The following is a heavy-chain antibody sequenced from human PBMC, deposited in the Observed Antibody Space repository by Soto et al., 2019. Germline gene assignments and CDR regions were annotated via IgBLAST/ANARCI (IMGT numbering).Heavy chain of an antibody. Sequence: SVKVSCKASGFTFTSSAVQWVRQARGQRLEWIGWIVVGSGNTNYAQKFQERVTITRDMSTSTAYMELSSLRSEDTAVHYCAAIAAAGTSWFDPWGQGTLVTVSS. CDR2: IVVGSGNT. CDR3: AAIAAAGTSWFDP. V-gene: IGHV1-58*01. J-gene: IGHJ5*02. CDR1: GFTFTSSA. D-gene: IGHD6-13*01.